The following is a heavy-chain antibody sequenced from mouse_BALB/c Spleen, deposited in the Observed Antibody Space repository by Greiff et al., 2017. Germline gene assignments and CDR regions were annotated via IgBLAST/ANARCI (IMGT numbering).Heavy chain of an antibody. Sequence: VKLLESGPELVKPGALVKISCKASGYTFTSYDISWVKQRTGQGLEWIGEIYPGSGSTYYNEKFKGKATLTADKSSNTAYMQLSSLTSEDSAVYFCARGAGNYDAMDDWGQGTSVTVSS. V-gene: IGHV1-81*01. D-gene: IGHD2-1*01. CDR1: GYTFTSYD. J-gene: IGHJ4*01. CDR3: ARGAGNYDAMDD. CDR2: IYPGSGST.